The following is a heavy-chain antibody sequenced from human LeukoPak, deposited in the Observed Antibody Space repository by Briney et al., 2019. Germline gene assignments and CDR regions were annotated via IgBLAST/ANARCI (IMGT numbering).Heavy chain of an antibody. V-gene: IGHV1-69*13. Sequence: GASVKVSCKASGGTFSSYAISWVRQAPGQGLEWMGGIIPIFGTANYAQKFQGRVTITADESTSTAYMELSSLRSEDTAVYYCARSPGLAGDAFDIWGQGTMVTISS. CDR1: GGTFSSYA. CDR3: ARSPGLAGDAFDI. CDR2: IIPIFGTA. J-gene: IGHJ3*02. D-gene: IGHD7-27*01.